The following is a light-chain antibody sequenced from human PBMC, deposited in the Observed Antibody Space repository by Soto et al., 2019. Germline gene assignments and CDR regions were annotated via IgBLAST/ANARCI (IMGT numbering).Light chain of an antibody. Sequence: QPVLTQPPSVSGAPGQRVSFSCTGSSSNIGAGFDVHWYQQLPGTSPKLLIYRNTIRPSGVPDRFSGSRSGTSASLAITGLQAEDEADYYCQSYDSSLRGLVFGGGTQLTVL. J-gene: IGLJ3*02. CDR2: RNT. CDR3: QSYDSSLRGLV. CDR1: SSNIGAGFD. V-gene: IGLV1-40*01.